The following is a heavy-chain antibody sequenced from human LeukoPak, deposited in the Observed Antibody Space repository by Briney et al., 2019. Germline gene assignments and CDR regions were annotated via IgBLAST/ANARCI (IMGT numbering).Heavy chain of an antibody. CDR3: ARGGGVRTGSGWRPGTYFDF. Sequence: SETLSLTCTVSGGSISSYYWSWIRQPAGKGLEWIGRIYSSGSTDYNPSLKSRVTMSVDTSKNKFSLKLSSVTAADTAVYYCARGGGVRTGSGWRPGTYFDFWGQGSLVIVSS. CDR1: GGSISSYY. CDR2: IYSSGST. V-gene: IGHV4-4*07. D-gene: IGHD6-19*01. J-gene: IGHJ4*02.